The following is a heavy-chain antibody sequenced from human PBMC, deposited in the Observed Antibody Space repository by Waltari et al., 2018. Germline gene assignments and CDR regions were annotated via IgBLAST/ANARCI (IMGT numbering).Heavy chain of an antibody. D-gene: IGHD3-3*02. CDR1: GESFSAFS. CDR3: ARGRQLGYYYGLDV. CDR2: INHSGST. J-gene: IGHJ6*02. Sequence: QVQLQQWGAGLLKSSETLSLTCAVSGESFSAFSWSWIRQHPGKGLEWIGEINHSGSTNYNPSLKSRVTISVDRTRNQFSLNLNSVTAADTAVFYCARGRQLGYYYGLDVWGQGTTVTVSS. V-gene: IGHV4-34*02.